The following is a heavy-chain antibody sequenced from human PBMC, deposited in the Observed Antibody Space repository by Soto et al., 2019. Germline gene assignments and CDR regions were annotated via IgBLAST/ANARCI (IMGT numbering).Heavy chain of an antibody. CDR3: SMTGYTQYSTDY. CDR1: GFTLSGSV. J-gene: IGHJ4*02. D-gene: IGHD5-12*01. CDR2: IRSRSNGYAT. V-gene: IGHV3-73*01. Sequence: AGGSLRLSCAASGFTLSGSVIYWVRQPSGKGLEWVGRIRSRSNGYATAYAASVRGRFTISRDDSKNTAYLQMNSLKTEDTAVYYFSMTGYTQYSTDYRGPATLVTVS.